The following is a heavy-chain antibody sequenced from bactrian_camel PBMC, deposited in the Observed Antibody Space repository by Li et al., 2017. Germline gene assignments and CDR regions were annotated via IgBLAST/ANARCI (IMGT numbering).Heavy chain of an antibody. CDR3: ATERRGTSYGSRYLEI. D-gene: IGHD6*01. Sequence: VQLVESGGGLVQPGGSLRLSCAASGFKFASNDMSWVRQSPGKGLEWISCMNSGGDGTYYADSVKGRFIISRDNNKDFLYLQMNSLKTEDTAVYYCATERRGTSYGSRYLEIWGQGTQVTVS. CDR1: GFKFASND. J-gene: IGHJ2*01. CDR2: MNSGGDGT. V-gene: IGHV3S40*01.